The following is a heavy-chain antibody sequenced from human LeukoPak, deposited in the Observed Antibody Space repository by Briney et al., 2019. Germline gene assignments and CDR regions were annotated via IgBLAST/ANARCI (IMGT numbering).Heavy chain of an antibody. CDR3: ARDLLGLWFGES. CDR2: IYSGGST. D-gene: IGHD3-10*01. CDR1: GFTVSSNY. V-gene: IGHV3-66*02. J-gene: IGHJ5*02. Sequence: GGSLRLSSAASGFTVSSNYMSWVRQAPGKGLEWVSVIYSGGSTYYADSVKGRFTISRDNSKNTLYLQMNSLRAEDTAVYYCARDLLGLWFGESWGQGTLVTVSS.